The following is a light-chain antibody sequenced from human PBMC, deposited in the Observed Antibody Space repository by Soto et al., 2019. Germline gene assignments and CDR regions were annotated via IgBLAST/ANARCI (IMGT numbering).Light chain of an antibody. Sequence: QSVLTQPPSASGTPGQRVTISCSGSSSIIGSNTVSWYQQLPGTAPKLLIYTNSQRPSGVPDRFSGSNSGTSASLAISGLQSGDEADYYCAAWDDSLSGPVFGGGTKLTVL. CDR3: AAWDDSLSGPV. J-gene: IGLJ3*02. V-gene: IGLV1-44*01. CDR1: SSIIGSNT. CDR2: TNS.